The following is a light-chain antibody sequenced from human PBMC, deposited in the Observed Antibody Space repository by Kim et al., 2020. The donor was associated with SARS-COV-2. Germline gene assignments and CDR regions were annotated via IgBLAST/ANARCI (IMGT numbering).Light chain of an antibody. Sequence: GQSVTISFTGTSSDIGTYIRVSWYQQPPGTAPKLMIYEVTNRPSGVPDRFSGSKSGNTASLTISGLQAEDEADYYCSSYTSSNIYVFGTGTKVTVL. V-gene: IGLV2-18*02. CDR2: EVT. CDR3: SSYTSSNIYV. J-gene: IGLJ1*01. CDR1: SSDIGTYIR.